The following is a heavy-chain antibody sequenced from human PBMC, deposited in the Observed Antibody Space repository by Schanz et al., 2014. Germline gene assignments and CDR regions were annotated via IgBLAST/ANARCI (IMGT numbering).Heavy chain of an antibody. CDR3: ARRITGTHHNPYYHGMDV. D-gene: IGHD1-20*01. V-gene: IGHV3-7*01. Sequence: EGQLVESGGGLVQPGGSLRLSCVVSGFNFRNYWMSWVRQAPGKGLEWVASIKQEGDEKNYVDSVKGRFTISRDNAKNSLFLQMNSLRADDTAVYYCARRITGTHHNPYYHGMDVWGQGTTVTVSS. J-gene: IGHJ6*02. CDR2: IKQEGDEK. CDR1: GFNFRNYW.